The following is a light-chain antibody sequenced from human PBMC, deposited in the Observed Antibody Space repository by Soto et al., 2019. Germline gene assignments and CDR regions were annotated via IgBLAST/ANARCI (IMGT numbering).Light chain of an antibody. CDR3: QQRYDWPIT. Sequence: EIVLTQSPATLSLSPRERATLSCRATQSICSYLVWYQQKPGQAPRLLIYDASNRATGTPARFSGSGSGTDFTLTISSLEPEDFAVYYCQQRYDWPITFGGGTKVEIK. CDR2: DAS. V-gene: IGKV3-11*01. CDR1: QSICSY. J-gene: IGKJ4*01.